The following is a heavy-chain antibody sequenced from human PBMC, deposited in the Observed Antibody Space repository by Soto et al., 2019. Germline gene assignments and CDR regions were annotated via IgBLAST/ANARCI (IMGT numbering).Heavy chain of an antibody. CDR2: INQDGSEK. J-gene: IGHJ5*02. D-gene: IGHD2-8*01. CDR3: SRSLNA. Sequence: EVQLMESGGGLVQPGGSLRLSCAASGFTFSSYWMDWVRQTPGKGLEWVANINQDGSEKNYVDSVEGRFTISRDNAKNSLYLQMSSLTAGDSALYYCSRSLNAWGQGTLVTVSS. CDR1: GFTFSSYW. V-gene: IGHV3-7*01.